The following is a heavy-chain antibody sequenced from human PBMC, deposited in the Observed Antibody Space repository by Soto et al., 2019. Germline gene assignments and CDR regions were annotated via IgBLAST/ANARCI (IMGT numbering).Heavy chain of an antibody. V-gene: IGHV4-4*02. CDR3: ASRDPGTSVDY. D-gene: IGHD1-7*01. Sequence: TLSLTCAVSDGSFTSNNWWTWVRQPPGQGLEWIGEIYRTGSTNYNPSLKSRVTISLDKSEKQISLKVTSLTAADTAVYYCASRDPGTSVDYWGQGTLVTVSS. CDR2: IYRTGST. CDR1: DGSFTSNNW. J-gene: IGHJ4*02.